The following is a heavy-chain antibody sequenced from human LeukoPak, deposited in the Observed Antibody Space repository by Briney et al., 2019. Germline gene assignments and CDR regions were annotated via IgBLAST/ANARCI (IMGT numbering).Heavy chain of an antibody. Sequence: SQTLSLTCTVSGGSISSGGYYWSWIRQHPGKGLEWIGYIYYSGSTYYNPSLKSRVTISVDTSKNQFSLKLSSVPAADTAVYYCARTYDYVWGSYRYGDWFDPWGQGTLVTVSS. D-gene: IGHD3-16*02. V-gene: IGHV4-31*03. CDR2: IYYSGST. CDR3: ARTYDYVWGSYRYGDWFDP. CDR1: GGSISSGGYY. J-gene: IGHJ5*02.